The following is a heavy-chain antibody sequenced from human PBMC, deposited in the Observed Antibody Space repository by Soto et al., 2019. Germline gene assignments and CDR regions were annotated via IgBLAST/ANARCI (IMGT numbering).Heavy chain of an antibody. V-gene: IGHV3-48*01. CDR3: ARDRSSGYYGTFDY. D-gene: IGHD6-19*01. CDR2: ISSSSNTI. CDR1: GFTFSSYS. J-gene: IGHJ4*02. Sequence: PGGSLRLSCAASGFTFSSYSMNWVRQAPGKGLEWLSYISSSSNTIYYADSVKGRFTISRDNARNSLYLQMNSLGAEDTAVYYCARDRSSGYYGTFDYWGQGTQVTVSS.